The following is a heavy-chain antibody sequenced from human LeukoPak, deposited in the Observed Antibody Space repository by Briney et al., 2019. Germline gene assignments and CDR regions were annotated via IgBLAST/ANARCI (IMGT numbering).Heavy chain of an antibody. D-gene: IGHD4-11*01. CDR3: ARDRAEATVTTRGSFDY. V-gene: IGHV3-48*01. J-gene: IGHJ4*02. CDR2: ISSSSSTI. CDR1: GFTFSSYS. Sequence: GGSLRLSCAASGFTFSSYSMNWVRQAPGKGLEWVSYISSSSSTIYYADSVKGRFTISRDNSKNTLYLQMNSLRAEDTAVYYCARDRAEATVTTRGSFDYWGQGTLVTVSS.